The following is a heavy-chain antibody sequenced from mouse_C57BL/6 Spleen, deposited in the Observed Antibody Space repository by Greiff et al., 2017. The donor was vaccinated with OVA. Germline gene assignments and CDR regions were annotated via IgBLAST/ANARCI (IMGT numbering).Heavy chain of an antibody. V-gene: IGHV3-6*01. CDR3: ARGYGNYVSFDY. CDR2: ISYDGSN. Sequence: DVQLQESGPGLVKPSQSLSLTCSVTGYSITSGYYWNWIRQFPGNKLEWMGYISYDGSNNYNPSLKNRISITRDTSKNQFFLKLNSVTTEDTATYYCARGYGNYVSFDYWGQGTTLTVSS. CDR1: GYSITSGYY. D-gene: IGHD2-10*02. J-gene: IGHJ2*01.